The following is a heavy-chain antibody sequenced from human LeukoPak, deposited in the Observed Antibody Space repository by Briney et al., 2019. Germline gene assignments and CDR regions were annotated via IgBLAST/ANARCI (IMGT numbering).Heavy chain of an antibody. V-gene: IGHV3-23*01. J-gene: IGHJ4*02. CDR3: ASLGEQWLVQYLHY. CDR2: ISGSGGST. CDR1: GFTFSNYA. D-gene: IGHD6-19*01. Sequence: GGSLRLSCAASGFTFSNYAMSWVRQAPGKGLEWVSAISGSGGSTYYADSVKGRFTISRDNSKNTLYLQMNSLRAEDTDVYYCASLGEQWLVQYLHYWGQGTLVTVSS.